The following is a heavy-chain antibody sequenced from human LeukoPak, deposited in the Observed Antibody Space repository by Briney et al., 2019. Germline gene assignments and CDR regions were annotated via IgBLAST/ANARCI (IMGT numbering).Heavy chain of an antibody. CDR1: GGSFSGYY. J-gene: IGHJ4*02. CDR3: ARDGDGYNSLDY. Sequence: SETLSLTCAVYGGSFSGYYWSWIRQPPGKGLEWIGYIYYSESTNYNPSLKSRVTISVDTSKNQFSLKLSSVTAADTAVYYCARDGDGYNSLDYWGQGTLVTVSS. D-gene: IGHD5-24*01. V-gene: IGHV4-59*01. CDR2: IYYSEST.